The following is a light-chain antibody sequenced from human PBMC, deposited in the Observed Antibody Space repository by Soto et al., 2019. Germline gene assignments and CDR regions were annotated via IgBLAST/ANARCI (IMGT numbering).Light chain of an antibody. CDR2: GAS. Sequence: EIVLTQSPGTLSLSPGERATVSCRASQSVSSSYLAWYQQKAGQAPRLLIYGASSRATGIPDRFSGSGSGTDFTLTISRLEPEDFAVYYCQQYRYSPGTFGQGTKVEIK. CDR3: QQYRYSPGT. V-gene: IGKV3-20*01. CDR1: QSVSSSY. J-gene: IGKJ1*01.